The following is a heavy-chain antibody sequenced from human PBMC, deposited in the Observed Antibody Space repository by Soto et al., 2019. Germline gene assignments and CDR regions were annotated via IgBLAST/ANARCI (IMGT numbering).Heavy chain of an antibody. Sequence: GASLKISCKASGYSFNIYWIGWVRQLPGKGLEWMGVVYPDDSDTIYSPSFQGQVTISVDKSISTAYLQWSSLKASDTAMYYCARHAYDFWSGHPNPRYYYGMDVWGQGTTVTVSS. CDR3: ARHAYDFWSGHPNPRYYYGMDV. CDR2: VYPDDSDT. V-gene: IGHV5-51*01. J-gene: IGHJ6*02. CDR1: GYSFNIYW. D-gene: IGHD3-3*01.